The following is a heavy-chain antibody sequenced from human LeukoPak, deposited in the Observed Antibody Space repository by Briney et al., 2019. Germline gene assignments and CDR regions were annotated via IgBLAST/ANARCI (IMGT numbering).Heavy chain of an antibody. CDR2: IRGAGYSDAQ. V-gene: IGHV3-73*01. CDR3: TVLASGENWFDP. D-gene: IGHD3-3*02. Sequence: GGSLRLSCAASGFSFSGSAIHWVRQAPGKGLEWVGRIRGAGYSDAQAYVASVRGRFTISRDDSKSTAYLQMNSLKAKDTAVYYCTVLASGENWFDPWGPGTLVTVSS. CDR1: GFSFSGSA. J-gene: IGHJ5*02.